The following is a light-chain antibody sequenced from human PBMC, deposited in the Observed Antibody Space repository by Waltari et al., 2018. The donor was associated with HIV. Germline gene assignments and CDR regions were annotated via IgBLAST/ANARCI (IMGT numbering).Light chain of an antibody. Sequence: QSVLTQPPSVSGAPGQRVTISCTGRSTTIGAGYDVHWYQQLPGTAPKLLIYGTSNRPSGVPDRFSGSKSGTSASLAITVLLAEDEADYYCQSYDSSLSVWVFGGGTKLTVL. J-gene: IGLJ3*02. CDR3: QSYDSSLSVWV. CDR2: GTS. V-gene: IGLV1-40*01. CDR1: STTIGAGYD.